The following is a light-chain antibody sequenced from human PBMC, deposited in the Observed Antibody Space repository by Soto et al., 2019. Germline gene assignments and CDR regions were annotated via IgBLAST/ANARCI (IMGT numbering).Light chain of an antibody. J-gene: IGKJ1*01. CDR1: RSISSY. V-gene: IGKV1-39*01. CDR3: QQSYSFTWT. CDR2: AAS. Sequence: DIQMTQSPSSLSASVGDRVTITCRASRSISSYLNWYQQKPGKAPKLLIYAASSLQSGVPSRFSGGGSGTDFTLTISSLQPEDFATYYCQQSYSFTWTFGQGTKVEIK.